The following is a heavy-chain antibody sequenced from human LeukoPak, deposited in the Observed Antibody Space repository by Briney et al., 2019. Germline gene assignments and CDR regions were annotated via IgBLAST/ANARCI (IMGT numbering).Heavy chain of an antibody. CDR2: ISPSSSAI. CDR3: ARVRQSGSPLDY. V-gene: IGHV3-48*01. J-gene: IGHJ4*02. Sequence: GGSLRLSCAASGFTFSTFSMNWVRQAPGKGLEWVSYISPSSSAIDHADSVKGRLTISRDNAKNSLYLQMNSLRAEDTAVYYCARVRQSGSPLDYWGQGTLVTVSS. D-gene: IGHD1-26*01. CDR1: GFTFSTFS.